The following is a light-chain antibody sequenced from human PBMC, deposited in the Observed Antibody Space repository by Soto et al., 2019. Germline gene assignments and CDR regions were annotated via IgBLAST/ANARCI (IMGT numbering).Light chain of an antibody. CDR1: QSLVHSDGNTY. CDR3: MQGTHWPYT. V-gene: IGKV2-30*02. J-gene: IGKJ2*01. Sequence: DVVMTQSPLSLPVTLGQPASISCRSSQSLVHSDGNTYLSWFQQRPSQAPRRLSYKISNRDSGVPDRFSGSGSGTDFTLKISRVEAEDVGVYYCMQGTHWPYTFGQGTKLEIK. CDR2: KIS.